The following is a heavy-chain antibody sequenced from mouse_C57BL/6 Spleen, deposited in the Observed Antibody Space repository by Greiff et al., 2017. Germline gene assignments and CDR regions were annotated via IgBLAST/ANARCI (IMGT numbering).Heavy chain of an antibody. Sequence: QVQLQQPGAELVKPGASVKLSCKASGYTFTSYWMHWVKQRPGQGLEWIGMIHPNSGSTNYNEKFKSKATLTVDKSSSTAYMQLSSLTSEDSEFYYCERRELRRDARNYWGQETSFTVSS. CDR1: GYTFTSYW. J-gene: IGHJ4*01. V-gene: IGHV1-64*01. D-gene: IGHD1-1*01. CDR3: ERRELRRDARNY. CDR2: IHPNSGST.